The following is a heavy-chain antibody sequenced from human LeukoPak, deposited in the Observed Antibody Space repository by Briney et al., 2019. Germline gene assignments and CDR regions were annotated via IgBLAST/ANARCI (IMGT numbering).Heavy chain of an antibody. CDR3: AKDREAPYDSSGYGGYYFDY. V-gene: IGHV3-23*01. J-gene: IGHJ4*02. D-gene: IGHD3-22*01. Sequence: GVSLRLFCAASVXTFSSYAMSWVPQAPAKGLEWVSAISGRGGSTYYADIVKGPLPNPRDNPKNTLHLQMNSLRDEDTAVYYCAKDREAPYDSSGYGGYYFDYWGQGTLVTVSS. CDR1: VXTFSSYA. CDR2: ISGRGGST.